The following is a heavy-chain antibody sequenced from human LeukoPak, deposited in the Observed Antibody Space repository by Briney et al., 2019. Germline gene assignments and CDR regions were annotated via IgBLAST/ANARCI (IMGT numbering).Heavy chain of an antibody. J-gene: IGHJ6*02. CDR1: RGSLNSYY. Sequence: PSETLSLTCILSRGSLNSYYWSWIRQPPRKGLEWIGYIYYTGITNYNPSLKSRVTISVDTSKNQFSLKMSSVSAADTAVYYCARDHVWEDDGAGRSYGMDVWGQGTLVTVSS. D-gene: IGHD6-19*01. CDR2: IYYTGIT. V-gene: IGHV4-59*01. CDR3: ARDHVWEDDGAGRSYGMDV.